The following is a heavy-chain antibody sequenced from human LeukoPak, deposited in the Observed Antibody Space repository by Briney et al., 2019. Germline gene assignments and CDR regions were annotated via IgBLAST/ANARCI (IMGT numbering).Heavy chain of an antibody. V-gene: IGHV5-51*01. CDR2: IYPGDSDT. Sequence: GESLKISCKGSGYSFTSYWNGWVRQMPGKGLEWMGIIYPGDSDTRYSPSFQGQVTISADKSISTAYVQWSSLKASGTAMYYCARPATVVTPWYFDLWGRGTLVTVSS. CDR3: ARPATVVTPWYFDL. J-gene: IGHJ2*01. CDR1: GYSFTSYW. D-gene: IGHD4-23*01.